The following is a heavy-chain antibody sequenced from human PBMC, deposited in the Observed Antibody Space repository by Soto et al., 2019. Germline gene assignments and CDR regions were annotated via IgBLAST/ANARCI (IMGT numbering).Heavy chain of an antibody. V-gene: IGHV4-31*03. J-gene: IGHJ4*02. CDR2: IYYSGST. D-gene: IGHD5-18*01. CDR1: GGSISSGGYY. Sequence: SETLSLTCTVSGGSISSGGYYWSWIRQHPGKGLEWIGYIYYSGSTYYNPSLKSRVTISVDTSKNQFSLKLSSVTAADTAVYYCARGYVDTAMVAFDYWGQGTLVT. CDR3: ARGYVDTAMVAFDY.